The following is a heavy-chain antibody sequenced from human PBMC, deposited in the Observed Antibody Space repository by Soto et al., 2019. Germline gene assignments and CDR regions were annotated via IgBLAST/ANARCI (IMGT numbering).Heavy chain of an antibody. Sequence: EVQLVESGGGLVQPGGSLRLSCEASGFTFTTFSMSWVRQAPGKGLEWVSYIHSSSTTIFYADSVKGRFTISRDNAKNSVYLQMNSLRVEDTAVYYCARGNYCSGDRCTEGPNWFSPWGQGTLVTVSS. CDR1: GFTFTTFS. J-gene: IGHJ5*02. D-gene: IGHD2-15*01. CDR3: ARGNYCSGDRCTEGPNWFSP. CDR2: IHSSSTTI. V-gene: IGHV3-48*01.